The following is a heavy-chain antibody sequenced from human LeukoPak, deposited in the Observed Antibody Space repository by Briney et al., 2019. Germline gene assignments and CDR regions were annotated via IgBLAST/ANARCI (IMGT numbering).Heavy chain of an antibody. J-gene: IGHJ5*02. CDR1: GGSISSYY. CDR3: ARVGYYSGGVIWFDP. V-gene: IGHV4-59*01. CDR2: IYYSGST. D-gene: IGHD3-22*01. Sequence: SETLSLTCTVSGGSISSYYWSWIRQPPGKGLEWIGYIYYSGSTNYNPSLKSRVTISVDTSKNQSSLKLSSVTAADTAVYYCARVGYYSGGVIWFDPWGQGTLVTVSS.